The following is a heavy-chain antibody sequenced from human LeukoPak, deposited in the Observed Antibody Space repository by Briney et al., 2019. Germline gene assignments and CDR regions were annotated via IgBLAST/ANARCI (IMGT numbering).Heavy chain of an antibody. CDR2: IKSDGSTT. V-gene: IGHV3-74*01. D-gene: IGHD5-12*01. J-gene: IGHJ4*02. Sequence: PGGSLRLSCAASGFTFSTSWMHWVRQAPGKGLVWVSRIKSDGSTTTYADSVKGRFTISRDNAKNTLFLQMNSLRAEDTAIYYCAKTSRANSGYDSPFDYWGQGTLVTVSS. CDR3: AKTSRANSGYDSPFDY. CDR1: GFTFSTSW.